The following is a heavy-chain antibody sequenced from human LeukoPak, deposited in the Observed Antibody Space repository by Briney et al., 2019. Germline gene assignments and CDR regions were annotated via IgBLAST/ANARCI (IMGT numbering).Heavy chain of an antibody. CDR3: EIFYYDILTGYYIGDY. D-gene: IGHD3-9*01. CDR1: GGSFSGYY. V-gene: IGHV4-34*01. CDR2: INHSGST. J-gene: IGHJ4*02. Sequence: SETLSLTCAVYGGSFSGYYWSWIRQPPGKGLEWIGEINHSGSTNYNPSLKRRVTISVDTSKNQFSLKLSSVTAADTAVYYCEIFYYDILTGYYIGDYWGQGTLVTVSS.